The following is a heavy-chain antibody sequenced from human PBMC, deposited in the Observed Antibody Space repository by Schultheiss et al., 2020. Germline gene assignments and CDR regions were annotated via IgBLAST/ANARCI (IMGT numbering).Heavy chain of an antibody. CDR2: IYYSGST. V-gene: IGHV4-59*01. CDR3: AKGSRRQVVSAMDV. Sequence: SQTLSLTCTVSGGSISSYYWSWIRQPPGKGLEWIGYIYYSGSTNYNPSLKSRVTISVDTSKNQFSLKLSSVTAEDTALYYCAKGSRRQVVSAMDVWGKGTTVTVSS. J-gene: IGHJ6*03. CDR1: GGSISSYY. D-gene: IGHD2-15*01.